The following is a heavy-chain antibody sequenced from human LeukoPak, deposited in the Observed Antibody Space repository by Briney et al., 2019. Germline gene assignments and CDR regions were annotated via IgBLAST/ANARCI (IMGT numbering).Heavy chain of an antibody. V-gene: IGHV1-69*13. CDR3: ARDSLFEYSSPFDY. CDR2: IIPIFGTA. D-gene: IGHD6-6*01. CDR1: GGTFISYA. Sequence: ASVKVSCKASGGTFISYAISWVRQAPGQGLEWMGGIIPIFGTANYAQKFQGRVTITADESTSTAYMELSSLRSEDTAVYYCARDSLFEYSSPFDYWGQGTLVTVSS. J-gene: IGHJ4*02.